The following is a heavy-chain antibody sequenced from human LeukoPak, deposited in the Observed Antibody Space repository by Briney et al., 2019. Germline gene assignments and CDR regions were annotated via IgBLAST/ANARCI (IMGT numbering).Heavy chain of an antibody. V-gene: IGHV3-73*01. D-gene: IGHD3-9*01. J-gene: IGHJ5*02. Sequence: GGSLRLSCAASGFTFSGSAMHWVRQASGKGLEWVGRIRSKANSYATAYAASVKGRFTISRDDSKSTAYLQMNSLKTEDTAVYYCTRPLTGLLRSNWFDPWGQGTLVTVSS. CDR1: GFTFSGSA. CDR2: IRSKANSYAT. CDR3: TRPLTGLLRSNWFDP.